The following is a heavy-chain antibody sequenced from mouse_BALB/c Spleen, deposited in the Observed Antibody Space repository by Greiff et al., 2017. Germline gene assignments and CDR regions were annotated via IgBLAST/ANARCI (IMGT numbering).Heavy chain of an antibody. CDR2: ISDGGSYT. Sequence: EVQGVESGGGLVKPGGSLKLSCAASGFTFSDYYMYWVRQTPEKRLEWVATISDGGSYTYYPDSVKGRFTISRDNAKNNLYLQMSSLKSEDTAMYYCARGPYFDYWGQGTLVTVSA. CDR1: GFTFSDYY. CDR3: ARGPYFDY. D-gene: IGHD1-1*01. V-gene: IGHV5-4*02. J-gene: IGHJ3*01.